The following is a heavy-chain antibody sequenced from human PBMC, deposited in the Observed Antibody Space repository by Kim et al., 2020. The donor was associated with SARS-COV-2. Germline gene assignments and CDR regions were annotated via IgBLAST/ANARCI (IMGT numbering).Heavy chain of an antibody. CDR3: ARNFRWKYSSSWDYYFDY. J-gene: IGHJ4*02. V-gene: IGHV3-53*01. D-gene: IGHD6-13*01. Sequence: KGRFTISRNNSKNTLYLRMNSLRAEDTAVYYCARNFRWKYSSSWDYYFDYWGQGTLVTVSS.